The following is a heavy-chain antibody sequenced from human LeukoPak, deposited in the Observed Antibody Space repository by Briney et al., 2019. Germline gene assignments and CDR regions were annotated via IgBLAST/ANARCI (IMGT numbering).Heavy chain of an antibody. CDR1: GFTFSSYS. CDR2: ISSSSSYI. J-gene: IGHJ4*02. D-gene: IGHD1-26*01. CDR3: ARDIVGATDEGFDY. Sequence: GGSLRLSCAASGFTFSSYSMNWVRQAPGKGLEWVSSISSSSSYIYYADSVKGRFTISRDNSKNTLYLQMNSLRAEDTAVYYCARDIVGATDEGFDYWGQGTLVTVSS. V-gene: IGHV3-21*04.